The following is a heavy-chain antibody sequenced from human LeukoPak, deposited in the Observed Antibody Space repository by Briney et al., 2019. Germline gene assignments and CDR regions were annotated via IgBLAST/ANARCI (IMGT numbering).Heavy chain of an antibody. CDR3: AKDQEAVYYFDY. Sequence: GGSLRLSCAASGFTFSSYAMSWVRQAPGEGLEWVSAISGIGGSTYYADSVKSRFTISRDNSKTTLYLQMNRLRAEDTAVYYCAKDQEAVYYFDYWGQGTLVTVSS. D-gene: IGHD6-19*01. J-gene: IGHJ4*02. V-gene: IGHV3-23*01. CDR2: ISGIGGST. CDR1: GFTFSSYA.